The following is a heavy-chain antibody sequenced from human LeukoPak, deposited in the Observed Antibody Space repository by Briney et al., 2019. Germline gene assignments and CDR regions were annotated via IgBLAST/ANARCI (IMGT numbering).Heavy chain of an antibody. CDR1: GGSISSGDYY. CDR2: IYYYGGT. J-gene: IGHJ4*02. V-gene: IGHV4-30-4*01. Sequence: SQTLSLTCTVSGGSISSGDYYWSWIRQPPGRGLEWIGCIYYYGGTYYNPSLKSRVTISVDTSKNQFSLRLSSVTAADTAVYYCARMTDIVATITFDCWGQGTLVTVSS. D-gene: IGHD5-12*01. CDR3: ARMTDIVATITFDC.